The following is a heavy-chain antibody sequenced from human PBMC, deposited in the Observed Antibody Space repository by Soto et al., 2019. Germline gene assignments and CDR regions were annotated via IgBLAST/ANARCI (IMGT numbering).Heavy chain of an antibody. J-gene: IGHJ3*02. CDR1: GFTFSDYA. CDR3: AEDRVPYNSVWEPLDI. CDR2: LGGSNSDT. V-gene: IGHV3-23*01. Sequence: EVQLLESGGGLVQPGGSLRLSCAASGFTFSDYAMSWVRQAPGKGLEWVSGLGGSNSDTHYAASVEGRFTVSRDNPKSTLFLEMNSLRVEETAVYYCAEDRVPYNSVWEPLDIWGQGTMVTVSS. D-gene: IGHD1-26*01.